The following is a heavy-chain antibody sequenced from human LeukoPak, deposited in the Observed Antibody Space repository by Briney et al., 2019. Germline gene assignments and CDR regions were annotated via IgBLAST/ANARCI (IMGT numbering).Heavy chain of an antibody. J-gene: IGHJ4*02. V-gene: IGHV1-2*02. CDR1: GYTFTGYY. Sequence: ASVKVSCKASGYTFTGYYMHWVRQAPGQGLEWMGWINPNSGGTNYAQKFQGRVTMTRDTSISTAYMELSSLRAEDTAVYYCAREGDILTGYWTDYWGQGTLVTVSS. CDR2: INPNSGGT. CDR3: AREGDILTGYWTDY. D-gene: IGHD3-9*01.